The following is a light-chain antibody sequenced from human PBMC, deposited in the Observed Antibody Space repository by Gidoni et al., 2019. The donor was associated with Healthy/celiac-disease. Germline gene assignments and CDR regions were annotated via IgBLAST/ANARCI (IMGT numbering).Light chain of an antibody. CDR2: KAY. Sequence: IQITQSPSTLSASVGDRVTITCRASQSISSWLAWYQQKPGKAHKHLIYKAYSLESGVPSRFSGSGSGTEFTRTISSLQPDDCATYYCQQYNSYPLTFGGGTKVEIK. CDR1: QSISSW. V-gene: IGKV1-5*03. J-gene: IGKJ4*01. CDR3: QQYNSYPLT.